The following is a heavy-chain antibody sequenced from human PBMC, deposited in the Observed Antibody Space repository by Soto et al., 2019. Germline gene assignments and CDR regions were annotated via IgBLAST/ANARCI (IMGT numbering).Heavy chain of an antibody. V-gene: IGHV4-4*02. CDR1: GGSISSNNW. CDR3: ARTLGPQVTGYFDSDYRWTIDQ. Sequence: SETLSLTCGVSGGSISSNNWWVWVRQPPGKGLEWIGEIYHTGSTDYNPSLKSRVTISVDTSKNQFSLRLSSVTAADTGVYFCARTLGPQVTGYFDSDYRWTIDQWGQGTLVTVSS. CDR2: IYHTGST. D-gene: IGHD3-9*01. J-gene: IGHJ4*02.